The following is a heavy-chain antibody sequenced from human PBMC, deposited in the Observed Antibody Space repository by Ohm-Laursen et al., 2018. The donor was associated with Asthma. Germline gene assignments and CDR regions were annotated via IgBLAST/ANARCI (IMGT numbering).Heavy chain of an antibody. J-gene: IGHJ5*02. Sequence: SVKVSCKASGYTFTGYYMHWVRQAPGQGLEWMGWINPNSGGTNYAQKFQGWVTMTRDTSISTAYMELSSLRSEDTAVYYCARARLGIAAADWFDPWGQGTLVTVSS. D-gene: IGHD6-13*01. CDR1: GYTFTGYY. CDR2: INPNSGGT. V-gene: IGHV1-2*04. CDR3: ARARLGIAAADWFDP.